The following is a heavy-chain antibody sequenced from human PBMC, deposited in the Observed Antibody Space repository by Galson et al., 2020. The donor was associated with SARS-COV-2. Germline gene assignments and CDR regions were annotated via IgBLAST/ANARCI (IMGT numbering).Heavy chain of an antibody. CDR1: GFTFSSYG. CDR2: ISYDGSNK. J-gene: IGHJ6*02. CDR3: AKAISSRYYYYYGMDV. V-gene: IGHV3-30*18. Sequence: GESLKISCAASGFTFSSYGMHWVRQAPGKGLEWVAVISYDGSNKYYADSVKGRFTISRDNSKNTLYLQMNSLRAEDTAVYYCAKAISSRYYYYYGMDVWGQGTTVTVSS.